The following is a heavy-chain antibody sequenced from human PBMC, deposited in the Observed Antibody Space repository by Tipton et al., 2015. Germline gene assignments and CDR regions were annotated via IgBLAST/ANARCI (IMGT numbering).Heavy chain of an antibody. CDR1: GGSLNSNTFY. CDR2: IYFRGST. D-gene: IGHD3-9*01. J-gene: IGHJ3*02. CDR3: ARHLVRSDSFDI. Sequence: LSLTYTVSGGSLNSNTFYWGWIRQPPGKGLEWIGRIYFRGSTSYNPSVQSRVTISIDTSKKQFSLNLSSATAADTAVYFCARHLVRSDSFDIWGQGTMVTVSS. V-gene: IGHV4-39*01.